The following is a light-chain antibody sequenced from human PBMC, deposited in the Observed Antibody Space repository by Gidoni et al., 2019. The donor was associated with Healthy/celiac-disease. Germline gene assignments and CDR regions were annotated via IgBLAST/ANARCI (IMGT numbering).Light chain of an antibody. CDR1: QSVSSY. J-gene: IGKJ4*01. V-gene: IGKV3-11*01. CDR3: QQRSNWPLT. Sequence: EIVLTQSPATLSLSPGERATLSCRASQSVSSYLAWYQQKPGQAHRLLIYDASNRATGIPARFSGSGSGTDFTLTISSLEPEDFAVYYCQQRSNWPLTFXGXTKVEIK. CDR2: DAS.